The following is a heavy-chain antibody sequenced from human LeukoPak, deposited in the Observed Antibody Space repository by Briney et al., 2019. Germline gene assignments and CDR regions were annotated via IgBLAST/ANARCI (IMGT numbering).Heavy chain of an antibody. Sequence: PGRSLRLSCAASGFTLSSHGMHWVRQGPGKGLVWVAVISFDGSKTYYADSVKGRFTIARDNSKNTLYLQMNSLRSEATAVYYCAKGQIAVAGYYYYGMDVWGKGVTVTVSS. CDR1: GFTLSSHG. CDR2: ISFDGSKT. V-gene: IGHV3-30*18. CDR3: AKGQIAVAGYYYYGMDV. J-gene: IGHJ6*04. D-gene: IGHD6-19*01.